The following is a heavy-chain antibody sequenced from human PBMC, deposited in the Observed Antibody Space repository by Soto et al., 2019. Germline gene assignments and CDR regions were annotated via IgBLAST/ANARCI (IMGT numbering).Heavy chain of an antibody. CDR3: ARDYSPSERSWNGAYNWSDP. CDR1: GYSFTAYY. D-gene: IGHD1-1*01. J-gene: IGHJ5*02. CDR2: INPKSGGT. Sequence: GAPVKASCKACGYSFTAYYMRWVRQANGQGPEWLGWINPKSGGTIYSQKFEGRVTMTRDTSVNTAYMELSRLRSDDTAVYYCARDYSPSERSWNGAYNWSDPWGQGTVVTGSS. V-gene: IGHV1-2*02.